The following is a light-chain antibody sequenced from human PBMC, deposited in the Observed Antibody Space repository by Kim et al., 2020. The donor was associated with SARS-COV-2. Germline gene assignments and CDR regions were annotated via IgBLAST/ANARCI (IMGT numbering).Light chain of an antibody. CDR1: QDISNY. CDR3: QQYNNLPFT. J-gene: IGKJ3*01. V-gene: IGKV1-33*01. Sequence: DIQMTQSPSTLSASVGDRVTITCRASQDISNYLNWYQQKPGRAPKLLIYGASTLQIGVPSRFSGSGSGTDFTLTISSLQPEDFATYFCQQYNNLPFTFGQGTKVDIK. CDR2: GAS.